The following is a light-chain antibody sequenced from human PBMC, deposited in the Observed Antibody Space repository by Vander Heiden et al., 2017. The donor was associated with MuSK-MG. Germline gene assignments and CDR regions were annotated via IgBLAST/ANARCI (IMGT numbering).Light chain of an antibody. CDR2: WAS. V-gene: IGKV4-1*01. Sequence: DIVMTQSPDSLAVSLGERATINCKSSQSVLYTPNNKNYLAWYQQKPGQPPKLLIYWASTRESGVPDRFSGSGSGTDFTLTISTLQAEDVAVYYCQQDDSTPRTFGQGTKVEIK. CDR1: QSVLYTPNNKNY. J-gene: IGKJ1*01. CDR3: QQDDSTPRT.